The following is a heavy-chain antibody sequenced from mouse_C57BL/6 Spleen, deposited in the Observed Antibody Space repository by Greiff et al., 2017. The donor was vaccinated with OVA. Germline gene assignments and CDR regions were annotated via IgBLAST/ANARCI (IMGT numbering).Heavy chain of an antibody. CDR1: GYAFSSYW. Sequence: LVESGAELVKPGASVKISCKASGYAFSSYWMNWVKQRPGKGLEWIGQIYPGDGDTNYNGKFKGKATLTADKSSSTAYMQLSSLTSEDSAVYCCANGGYDYPYYAMDYWGQGTSVTVSS. J-gene: IGHJ4*01. V-gene: IGHV1-80*01. D-gene: IGHD2-4*01. CDR2: IYPGDGDT. CDR3: ANGGYDYPYYAMDY.